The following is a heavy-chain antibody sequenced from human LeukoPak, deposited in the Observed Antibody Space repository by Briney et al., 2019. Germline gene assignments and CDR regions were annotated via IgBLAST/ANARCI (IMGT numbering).Heavy chain of an antibody. J-gene: IGHJ4*02. CDR1: GYTFTSYA. V-gene: IGHV7-4-1*02. Sequence: ASVKVSCKASGYTFTSYAMNWVRQAPGQGLEWMGWINTNTGNPTYAQGFTGRFAFSLDTSVSTAYLQISSLKAEDTAVYYCARGPPPGSTDYDSSGYEDWGQGTLVTVSS. CDR3: ARGPPPGSTDYDSSGYED. D-gene: IGHD3-22*01. CDR2: INTNTGNP.